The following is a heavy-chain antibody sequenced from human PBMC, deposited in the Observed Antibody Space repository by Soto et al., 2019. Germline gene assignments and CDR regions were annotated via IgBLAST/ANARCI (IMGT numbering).Heavy chain of an antibody. CDR2: INDDGIST. CDR3: TRGSRYTSTGTGAF. Sequence: GGSLMLSCASSGFPFGMYWMHLVRPVPGKGPEWVSRINDDGISTNYADSVKGRFTISRDNAKNTLYLQMNALRVEDTAVYYCTRGSRYTSTGTGAFWGQGTRVSVSA. D-gene: IGHD1-1*01. CDR1: GFPFGMYW. V-gene: IGHV3-74*01. J-gene: IGHJ4*02.